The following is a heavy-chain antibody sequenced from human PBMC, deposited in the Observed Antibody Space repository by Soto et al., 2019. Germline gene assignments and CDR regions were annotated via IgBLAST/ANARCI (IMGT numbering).Heavy chain of an antibody. CDR1: GFNFSAYG. V-gene: IGHV3-30*03. CDR3: RVGVAD. CDR2: LSFDASKK. Sequence: QVQLVESGGGVVQPGRSLRLSCAASGFNFSAYGMHWVRQAPGTGLELVALLSFDASKKYYADSVKGRFTISRDTSRNTLYLQIKSLRVEDTAVYYCRVGVADWGQGTRVTVSS. D-gene: IGHD1-26*01. J-gene: IGHJ4*02.